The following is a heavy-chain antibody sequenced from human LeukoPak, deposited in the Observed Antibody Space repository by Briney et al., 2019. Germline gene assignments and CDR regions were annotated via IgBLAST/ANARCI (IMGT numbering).Heavy chain of an antibody. CDR1: GFTFSSYA. D-gene: IGHD6-13*01. CDR3: AKDPHSSSWSVWFDP. J-gene: IGHJ5*02. CDR2: ISGSGGST. V-gene: IGHV3-23*01. Sequence: PGGSLRLSCAASGFTFSSYAMSWVRQAPGKGLEWVSAISGSGGSTYYADSVKGRFTISRDNSKNTLYLQMNSLRAEDTAVYYCAKDPHSSSWSVWFDPWSQGTLVTVSS.